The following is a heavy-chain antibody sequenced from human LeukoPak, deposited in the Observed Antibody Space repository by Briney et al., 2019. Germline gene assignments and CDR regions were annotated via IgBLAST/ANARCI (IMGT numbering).Heavy chain of an antibody. CDR2: IYHSGST. V-gene: IGHV4-4*02. Sequence: PSGTLSLTCAVSGGSISSSNWWSWVRQPPGKGLEWIGEIYHSGSTNYNPSLKSRVTISVDKSKNQFSLKLSSVTAADTAVYYCARAIGVLLWFGESTQGEYYFDYWGQGTLVTVSS. D-gene: IGHD3-10*01. CDR1: GGSISSSNW. J-gene: IGHJ4*02. CDR3: ARAIGVLLWFGESTQGEYYFDY.